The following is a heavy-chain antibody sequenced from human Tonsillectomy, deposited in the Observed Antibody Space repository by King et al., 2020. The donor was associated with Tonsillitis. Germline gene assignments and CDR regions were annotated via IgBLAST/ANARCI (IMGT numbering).Heavy chain of an antibody. CDR1: GYTFTSYD. CDR3: ARAKYYDFWSGYYSYYYGMDV. CDR2: MNPNSGNT. Sequence: VQLVESGAEVKKPGASVKVSCKASGYTFTSYDINWVRQATGQGLEWMGWMNPNSGNTGYAQKFQGRVTMTRNTSISTAYMELSSLRSEDTAVYYCARAKYYDFWSGYYSYYYGMDVWGQGTTVTVSS. V-gene: IGHV1-8*01. J-gene: IGHJ6*02. D-gene: IGHD3-3*01.